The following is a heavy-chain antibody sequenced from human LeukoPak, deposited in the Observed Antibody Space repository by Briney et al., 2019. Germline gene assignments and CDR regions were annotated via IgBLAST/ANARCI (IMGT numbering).Heavy chain of an antibody. CDR2: IIPIFGTA. CDR3: ARTSPSIAARTYYYYGMDV. V-gene: IGHV1-69*01. D-gene: IGHD6-6*01. CDR1: GGTFSSYA. J-gene: IGHJ6*02. Sequence: SVKVSCKASGGTFSSYAISWVRQAPGQGLEWMGGIIPIFGTANYAQKFQGRVTITADESTSTAYMELSSLRSEDTAVYYCARTSPSIAARTYYYYGMDVWGQGTTVTVSS.